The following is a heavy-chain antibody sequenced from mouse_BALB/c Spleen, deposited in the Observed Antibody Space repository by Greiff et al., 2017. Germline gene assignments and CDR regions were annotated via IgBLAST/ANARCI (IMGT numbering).Heavy chain of an antibody. D-gene: IGHD2-4*01. J-gene: IGHJ4*01. CDR2: IYPGNSDT. Sequence: VQLQQSGTVLARPGASVKMSCKASGYSFTSYWMHWVKQRPGQGLEWIGAIYPGNSDTSYNQKFKGKAKLTAVTSASTAYMELSSLTNEDSAVYYCTRPLTMITETYAMDYWGQGTSVTVSS. CDR1: GYSFTSYW. V-gene: IGHV1-5*01. CDR3: TRPLTMITETYAMDY.